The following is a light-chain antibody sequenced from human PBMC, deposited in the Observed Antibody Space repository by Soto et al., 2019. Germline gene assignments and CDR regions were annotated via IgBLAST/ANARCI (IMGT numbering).Light chain of an antibody. Sequence: EIVLTQSPATLSLSPGERATLSCRASQSVSSYLAWYQQKPGQAPRLLIYDASNRATGIPARFSGSGSGKDFTLTISSLEPEDFAVYYCQQRSNWPPYTFGQGTNLEIK. CDR1: QSVSSY. V-gene: IGKV3-11*01. J-gene: IGKJ2*01. CDR3: QQRSNWPPYT. CDR2: DAS.